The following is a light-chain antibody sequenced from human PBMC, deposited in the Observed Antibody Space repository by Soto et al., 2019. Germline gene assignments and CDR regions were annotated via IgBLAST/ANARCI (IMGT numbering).Light chain of an antibody. CDR1: SSDVGFYNL. Sequence: QSALTQPASVSGSPGQSITISCTGTSSDVGFYNLVSWYHQNPGKAPKLILYAGTKRPSGLSTRFSGSMSGSTASLTISGLQAEDEGNYYCCSYATSDTLLFGGGTKLTVL. CDR2: AGT. J-gene: IGLJ2*01. V-gene: IGLV2-23*01. CDR3: CSYATSDTLL.